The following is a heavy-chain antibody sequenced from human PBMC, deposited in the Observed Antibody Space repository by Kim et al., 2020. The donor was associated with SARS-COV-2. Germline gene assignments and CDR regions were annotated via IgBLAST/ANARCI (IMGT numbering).Heavy chain of an antibody. Sequence: GGSLRLSCAASGFTVSSNYMSWVRQTPGKGLEWVSVIYSGGRTYYADSVKGRFTISRDNSKNTLYLQMNSLRAEDTAVYYCVRQDYYGSGSYMSYYYGMDLWGQGTTVTVSS. CDR2: IYSGGRT. CDR3: VRQDYYGSGSYMSYYYGMDL. J-gene: IGHJ6*02. V-gene: IGHV3-53*01. D-gene: IGHD3-10*01. CDR1: GFTVSSNY.